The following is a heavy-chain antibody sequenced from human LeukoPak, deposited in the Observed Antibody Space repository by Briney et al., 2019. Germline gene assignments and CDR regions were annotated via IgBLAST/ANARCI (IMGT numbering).Heavy chain of an antibody. J-gene: IGHJ4*02. Sequence: GGSLRLSCAASGFTFSNSWMIWVRQAPGKGLEWVGRIKSKTDGGTPDYAAPVKGRFTISRDDSKNTLYLQMNSLKTEDTAVYYCTGASRSSWYDYWGQGTLVTVSS. CDR2: IKSKTDGGTP. D-gene: IGHD6-13*01. CDR3: TGASRSSWYDY. CDR1: GFTFSNSW. V-gene: IGHV3-15*01.